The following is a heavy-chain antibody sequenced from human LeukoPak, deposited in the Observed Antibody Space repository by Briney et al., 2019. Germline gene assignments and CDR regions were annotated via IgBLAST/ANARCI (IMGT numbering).Heavy chain of an antibody. CDR2: IYYSGGT. CDR1: GDSISSYY. Sequence: SETLSLTCTVSGDSISSYYWSWIRQPPGKGLEWIGYIYYSGGTDYNPSLKSRVTISVDTSKNQFSLKLRSVTAADTAVYYCARHVTISGPYDASDIWGQGTVVTVSP. V-gene: IGHV4-59*08. J-gene: IGHJ3*02. CDR3: ARHVTISGPYDASDI. D-gene: IGHD5-24*01.